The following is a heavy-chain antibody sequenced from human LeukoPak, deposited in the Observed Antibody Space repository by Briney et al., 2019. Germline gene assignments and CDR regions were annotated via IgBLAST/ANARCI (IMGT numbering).Heavy chain of an antibody. CDR3: ARDQGTTGLKWFDP. J-gene: IGHJ5*02. CDR1: GFTFSSYG. V-gene: IGHV3-33*01. Sequence: GRSLRLSCAASGFTFSSYGMHWVRQAPGKGLEWVAVIWYDGSNKYYADSVKGRFTISRDNSKNTLYLQMNSLRAEDTAVYYCARDQGTTGLKWFDPWGQGTLVTVPS. D-gene: IGHD4-17*01. CDR2: IWYDGSNK.